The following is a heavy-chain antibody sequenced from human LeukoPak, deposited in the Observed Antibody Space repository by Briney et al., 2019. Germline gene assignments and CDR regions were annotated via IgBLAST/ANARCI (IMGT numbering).Heavy chain of an antibody. J-gene: IGHJ6*03. D-gene: IGHD2-2*01. V-gene: IGHV4-30-4*08. CDR3: ARDFRDIVVVPAAPPRYYYYYYMDV. CDR1: GGSISGGDYY. CDR2: IYYSGST. Sequence: PSETLSLTCTVSGGSISGGDYYWSWIRQPPGKGLEWIGYIYYSGSTYYNPSLKSRVTISVDTSKNQFSLKLSSVTAADTAAYYCARDFRDIVVVPAAPPRYYYYYYMDVWGKGTTVTVSS.